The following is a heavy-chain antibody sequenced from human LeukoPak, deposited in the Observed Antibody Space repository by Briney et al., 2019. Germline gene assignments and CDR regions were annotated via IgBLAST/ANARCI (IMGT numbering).Heavy chain of an antibody. D-gene: IGHD3-22*01. CDR1: GYTFTSYA. V-gene: IGHV7-4-1*02. Sequence: ASVKVSCKASGYTFTSYAMNWVRQAPGQGLEWMGWINTNTGNPTYAQGFTGRFVFSLDTSVSTAYLQISSLKAEDTAVYYCAASYYYDSSGYYTIFDYWGQGTLVTVSS. CDR2: INTNTGNP. CDR3: AASYYYDSSGYYTIFDY. J-gene: IGHJ4*02.